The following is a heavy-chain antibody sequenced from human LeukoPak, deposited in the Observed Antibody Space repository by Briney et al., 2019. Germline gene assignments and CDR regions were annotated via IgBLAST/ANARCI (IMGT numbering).Heavy chain of an antibody. D-gene: IGHD5-12*01. V-gene: IGHV1-18*01. J-gene: IGHJ4*02. Sequence: ASVKVSCKASGYTFTIYGISWVRQAPGQGLEWMGWISTFSGNTNYAQKLQVRVTMTTDTSTSTAYMELRSLSSDDTAVYYCARALVAGEFDYWGQGTLVTVSS. CDR3: ARALVAGEFDY. CDR2: ISTFSGNT. CDR1: GYTFTIYG.